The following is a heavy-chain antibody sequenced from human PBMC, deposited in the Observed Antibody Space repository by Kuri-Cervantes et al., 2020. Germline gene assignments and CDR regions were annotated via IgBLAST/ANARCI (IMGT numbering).Heavy chain of an antibody. CDR2: IYYSGST. J-gene: IGHJ4*02. CDR1: DGSISSRSYY. D-gene: IGHD2-15*01. CDR3: ARLLKGYYYFDY. Sequence: SETLSLTCTVSDGSISSRSYYWGWIRQPPGKGLEWIGSIYYSGSTYYNPSLKSRVTISVDTSKNQFSLKLSSVTAADTAVYYCARLLKGYYYFDYWGQGTLVTVSS. V-gene: IGHV4-39*01.